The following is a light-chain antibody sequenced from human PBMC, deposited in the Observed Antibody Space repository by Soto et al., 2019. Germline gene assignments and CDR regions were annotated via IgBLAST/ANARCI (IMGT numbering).Light chain of an antibody. V-gene: IGKV1-27*01. CDR2: AAS. Sequence: DIHLTHSPSSLSASVGDRFTITFRSSLPISNYLAWYQQKPGEIPNLLIYAASTLQAGVPSRFSGSGSGTDFTLTISSLQPEDVAAYYCQKYNSAPLTFGGGTKVDNK. CDR3: QKYNSAPLT. CDR1: LPISNY. J-gene: IGKJ4*01.